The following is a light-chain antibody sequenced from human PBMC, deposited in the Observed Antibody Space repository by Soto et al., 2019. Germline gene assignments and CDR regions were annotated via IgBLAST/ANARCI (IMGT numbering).Light chain of an antibody. Sequence: AIRMTQSPSSFSASTGDRVTITCRASQGISSYLAWYQQKPGKAPKLLIYAASTLQSGVPSRFSGSGSGTEFTLTINSLQPDDFATYYCLQHNNYPRVFGQGTKVDIK. V-gene: IGKV1-8*01. CDR3: LQHNNYPRV. CDR1: QGISSY. J-gene: IGKJ1*01. CDR2: AAS.